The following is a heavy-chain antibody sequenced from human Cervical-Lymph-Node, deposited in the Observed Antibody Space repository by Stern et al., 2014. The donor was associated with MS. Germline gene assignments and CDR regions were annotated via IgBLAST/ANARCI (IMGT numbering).Heavy chain of an antibody. D-gene: IGHD2-2*03. CDR1: GGSISSYY. CDR3: ARVDGDYFDY. CDR2: IYYSGST. Sequence: QVQLQESGPGLVKPSETLSLTCTVSGGSISSYYWSWIRQPPGKGLEWIGYIYYSGSTNYNPSLKSRVTISADTSKNQFSLKLSSVTAADTAVYYCARVDGDYFDYWGQGTLVTVSS. J-gene: IGHJ4*02. V-gene: IGHV4-59*01.